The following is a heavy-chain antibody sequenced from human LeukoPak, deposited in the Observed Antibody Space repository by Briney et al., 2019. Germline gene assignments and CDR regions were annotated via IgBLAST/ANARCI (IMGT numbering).Heavy chain of an antibody. V-gene: IGHV3-23*01. CDR1: GFTISNDG. J-gene: IGHJ4*02. Sequence: GGSLRLSCAASGFTISNDGMSWVRQAPGKGLEWVSGISGRAGTTYYAASVKGRFTISRDNSKNTLFLQMNSLRAEDTAVYYCAKGRLQIDYWGQGTLVTVSS. CDR2: ISGRAGTT. D-gene: IGHD4-11*01. CDR3: AKGRLQIDY.